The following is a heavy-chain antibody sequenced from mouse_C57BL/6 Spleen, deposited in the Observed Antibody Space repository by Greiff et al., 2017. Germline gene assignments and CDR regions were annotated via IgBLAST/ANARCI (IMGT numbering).Heavy chain of an antibody. D-gene: IGHD1-1*01. CDR1: GYTFTSYW. Sequence: QVQLQQPGAELVRPGSSVKLSCKASGYTFTSYWMHWVKQRPIQGLEWIGNIDPSDSETHYHQKFKDKVTLTVDNSSSTAYMQLSSLTYEDSAVYYCARGPSITTVVVSFGYRGPGTLVTVSA. CDR3: ARGPSITTVVVSFGY. V-gene: IGHV1-52*01. J-gene: IGHJ3*01. CDR2: IDPSDSET.